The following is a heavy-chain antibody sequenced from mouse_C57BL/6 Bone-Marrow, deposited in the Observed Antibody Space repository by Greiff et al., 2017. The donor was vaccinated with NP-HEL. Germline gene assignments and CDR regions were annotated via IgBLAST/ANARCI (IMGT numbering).Heavy chain of an antibody. Sequence: VHVKQSGAELVKPGASVKLSCTASGFNIKDYYMHWVKQRTEQGLEWIGRIDPEDGETKDAPKFQGKATITADTSSNTAYLQLSSLTSEDTAVYYCARTYDYPRYAYWGQGTLVTVSA. CDR2: IDPEDGET. CDR1: GFNIKDYY. CDR3: ARTYDYPRYAY. D-gene: IGHD2-4*01. J-gene: IGHJ3*01. V-gene: IGHV14-2*01.